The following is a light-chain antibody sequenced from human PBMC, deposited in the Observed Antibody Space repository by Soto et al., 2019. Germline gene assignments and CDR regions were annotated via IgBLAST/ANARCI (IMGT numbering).Light chain of an antibody. Sequence: ENVLSQSRGTLSLSPGERATLSCRARQSVSNNYLARYQQKPGQAPRQLILGAANRATGIPDRFSGSGSGTNFTLPISRLEPADLAVYYCQQYGSSGTFGQGTKVDIK. J-gene: IGKJ1*01. CDR2: GAA. CDR3: QQYGSSGT. V-gene: IGKV3-20*01. CDR1: QSVSNNY.